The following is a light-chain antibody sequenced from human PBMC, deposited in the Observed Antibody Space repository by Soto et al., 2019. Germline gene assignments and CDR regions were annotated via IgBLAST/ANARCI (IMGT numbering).Light chain of an antibody. Sequence: QSVLTQPASVSGSPGQSITISCNGTSSDVGGYNYVSWYQQHPGKAPKLMIYEVSNRPSGVSNRFSGSKSGNTASLTISGLQAEDEADYYCSSYTSSSDWVFGGGTKLTVL. J-gene: IGLJ3*02. V-gene: IGLV2-14*01. CDR3: SSYTSSSDWV. CDR2: EVS. CDR1: SSDVGGYNY.